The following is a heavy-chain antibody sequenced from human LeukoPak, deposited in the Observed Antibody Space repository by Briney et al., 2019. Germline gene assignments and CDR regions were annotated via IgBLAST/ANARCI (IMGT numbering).Heavy chain of an antibody. J-gene: IGHJ4*02. V-gene: IGHV4-39*07. CDR1: GGSISSSSYY. CDR2: IYYSGST. Sequence: SETLSLTCTVSGGSISSSSYYCGWIRQPPGKGLEWIGSIYYSGSTYYNPSLKSRVTISVDTSKNQFSLKLSSVTAADTAVYYCARGGKYYDSSGYRSAFFDYWGQGTLVTVSS. CDR3: ARGGKYYDSSGYRSAFFDY. D-gene: IGHD3-22*01.